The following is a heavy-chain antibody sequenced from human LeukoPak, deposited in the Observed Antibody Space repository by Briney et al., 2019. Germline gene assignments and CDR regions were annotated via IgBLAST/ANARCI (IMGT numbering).Heavy chain of an antibody. CDR3: AGARGYLVLVDY. CDR2: IYYSGST. Sequence: PSETLSLTCTVSGGSISSGGYYWSWIRQHPGKGLEWIGYIYYSGSTYYNPSLKSRVTISVDTSKNQFSLKLSSVTAADTAVYYCAGARGYLVLVDYWGQGTLVTVSS. V-gene: IGHV4-31*03. J-gene: IGHJ4*02. CDR1: GGSISSGGYY. D-gene: IGHD3-3*01.